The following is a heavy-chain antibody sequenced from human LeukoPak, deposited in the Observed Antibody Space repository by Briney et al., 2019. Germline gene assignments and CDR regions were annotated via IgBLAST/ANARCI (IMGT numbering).Heavy chain of an antibody. D-gene: IGHD6-13*01. Sequence: ASVKVSCKASGYTFTSYDINWVRQATGQGLEWMGWMNPNSGNTGYAQKFQGRVTMTRNTSISTAYMELSSLRSEDTAVYYCARDGIAAAGPPPGYYGMDGWGQGTTVTVSS. J-gene: IGHJ6*02. CDR2: MNPNSGNT. V-gene: IGHV1-8*01. CDR3: ARDGIAAAGPPPGYYGMDG. CDR1: GYTFTSYD.